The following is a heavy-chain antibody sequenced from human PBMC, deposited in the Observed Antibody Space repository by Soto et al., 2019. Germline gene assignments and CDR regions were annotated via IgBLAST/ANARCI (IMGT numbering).Heavy chain of an antibody. J-gene: IGHJ4*02. V-gene: IGHV1-3*01. CDR1: GYTFTSYA. Sequence: GASVKVSCKASGYTFTSYAMHWVRQAPGQRLEWMGWINAGNGNTKYSQKFQGRVTISRDNSKNTLYLQMNGLRVEDTAVYYCAREVLGSGWPHFDYWGQGTLVTVSS. CDR2: INAGNGNT. D-gene: IGHD6-19*01. CDR3: AREVLGSGWPHFDY.